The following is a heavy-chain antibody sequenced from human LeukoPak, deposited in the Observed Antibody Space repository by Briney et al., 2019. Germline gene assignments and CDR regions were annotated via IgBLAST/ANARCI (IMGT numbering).Heavy chain of an antibody. CDR3: ARGGIITSYAFEI. CDR2: ISSTSNYI. D-gene: IGHD1-26*01. V-gene: IGHV3-21*01. Sequence: GGSLRLSCAASGFTFSTYAISWVRQAPGKGLELVSCISSTSNYIFYSDSVRGRFTTSRDNAKNSLYLQMDSLRAEDTAVYYCARGGIITSYAFEIWGQGAMVTVSS. J-gene: IGHJ3*02. CDR1: GFTFSTYA.